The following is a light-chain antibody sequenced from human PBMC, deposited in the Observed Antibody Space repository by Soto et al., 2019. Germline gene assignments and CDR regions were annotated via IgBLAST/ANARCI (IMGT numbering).Light chain of an antibody. CDR1: QSISSW. CDR2: KAS. CDR3: QQYNSYSPET. V-gene: IGKV1-5*03. Sequence: DIQMTQSPSTLSASVGDRVTITCRASQSISSWLAWYQQKPGKAPKLLSYKASSLESGVPSRFSGSGSGTEFTLTISSLQPDYFATYYCQQYNSYSPETFGQGTKVEIK. J-gene: IGKJ1*01.